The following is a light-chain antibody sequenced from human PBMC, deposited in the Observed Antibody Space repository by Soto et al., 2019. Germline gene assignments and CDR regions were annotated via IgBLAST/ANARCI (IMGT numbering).Light chain of an antibody. V-gene: IGKV1-12*01. CDR3: EQADMFPYS. J-gene: IGKJ2*01. CDR1: QDIKKW. Sequence: DTQVTPSPSSVSASVGDTVTITCRASQDIKKWLAWYQHKPMEAPKLLISAATRLQSGVSPRFSGSGSGTDFTLTINNVQPEDFAIYYCEQADMFPYSFGQGTRL. CDR2: AAT.